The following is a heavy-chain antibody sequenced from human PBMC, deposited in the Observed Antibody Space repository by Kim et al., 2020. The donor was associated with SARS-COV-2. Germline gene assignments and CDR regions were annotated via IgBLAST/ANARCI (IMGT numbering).Heavy chain of an antibody. D-gene: IGHD3-16*01. CDR3: AHRSGGLAFDS. Sequence: SETLSLTCSVYGGTFSGYFWSWIRQPPGKGLEWIAEISHSGSTNYNPSLKSRVTISRETSKKQFSLKLSSVTAADTAVYYGAHRSGGLAFDSWGQGTLVT. J-gene: IGHJ4*02. V-gene: IGHV4-34*08. CDR1: GGTFSGYF. CDR2: ISHSGST.